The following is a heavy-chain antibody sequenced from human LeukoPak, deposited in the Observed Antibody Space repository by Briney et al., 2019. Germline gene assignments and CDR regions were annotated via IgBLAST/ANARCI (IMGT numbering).Heavy chain of an antibody. CDR1: GGPFSGYY. J-gene: IGHJ4*02. CDR3: LSRPRYSSGWQGDY. V-gene: IGHV4-34*01. Sequence: SETLSLTCAVYGGPFSGYYWSWLPQPPGKGLEGIGEINHSGSTNYNPSLKSRVTISVDTSKNQFSLKLSSVTAADTAVYYCLSRPRYSSGWQGDYWGQGTLVNVSS. D-gene: IGHD6-19*01. CDR2: INHSGST.